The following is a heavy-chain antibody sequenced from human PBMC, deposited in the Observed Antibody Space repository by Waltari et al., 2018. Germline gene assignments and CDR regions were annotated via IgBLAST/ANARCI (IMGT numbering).Heavy chain of an antibody. CDR2: IYSAGNT. V-gene: IGHV3-53*01. CDR1: GFTVSTHY. Sequence: EVQLVESGGGLLQPGGSLRLSCAASGFTVSTHYMSWVRQAPGKRLEWFSVIYSAGNTYYADFVKGRFTISRDNAKNTLYLQMNSLRGEDSAIYYCVRGITVGTSYYFGYWGQGTLVTVSS. D-gene: IGHD4-4*01. J-gene: IGHJ4*02. CDR3: VRGITVGTSYYFGY.